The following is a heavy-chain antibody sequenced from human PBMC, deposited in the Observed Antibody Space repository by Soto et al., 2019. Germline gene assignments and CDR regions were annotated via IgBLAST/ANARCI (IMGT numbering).Heavy chain of an antibody. V-gene: IGHV3-74*01. Sequence: EVQLVESGGGLVQPGGSLGLSCAVSGFPFGNYSMHWVRQGPGKGLVYVARIDFDGRSTVHADSVKGRFTISRDNAKNTLYLQMNSLGAEDTGVYYCARGGSTSWLRALDLWGQGTLVTVSS. CDR3: ARGGSTSWLRALDL. CDR2: IDFDGRST. J-gene: IGHJ5*02. D-gene: IGHD6-13*01. CDR1: GFPFGNYS.